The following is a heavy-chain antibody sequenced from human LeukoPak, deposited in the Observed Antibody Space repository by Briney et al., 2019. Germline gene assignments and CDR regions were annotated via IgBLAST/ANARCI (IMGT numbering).Heavy chain of an antibody. CDR2: IYPGDSDT. Sequence: GASLKISCKGSGSRFTSYWIGWVRPMPGKGLEWMGIIYPGDSDTRYSPSFQGQVTISADKSISTAYLQWSSLKASDTAMYYCARGSYCGGDCYLEYFQHWGQGTLVTVSS. CDR3: ARGSYCGGDCYLEYFQH. D-gene: IGHD2-21*02. CDR1: GSRFTSYW. J-gene: IGHJ1*01. V-gene: IGHV5-51*01.